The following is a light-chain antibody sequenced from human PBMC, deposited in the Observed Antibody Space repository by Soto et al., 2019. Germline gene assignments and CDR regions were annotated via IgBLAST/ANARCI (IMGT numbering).Light chain of an antibody. CDR3: NSYTSGTTYVV. V-gene: IGLV2-14*01. Sequence: QSALTQPASVSGSPGQSITISCTGTSRDVGGYNYVSWYQQHPGKAPKLMIYEVTNRPSGVSNRFSGSKSGNTASLTISGLQAEDEADYYCNSYTSGTTYVVFGGGTQLTVL. J-gene: IGLJ2*01. CDR2: EVT. CDR1: SRDVGGYNY.